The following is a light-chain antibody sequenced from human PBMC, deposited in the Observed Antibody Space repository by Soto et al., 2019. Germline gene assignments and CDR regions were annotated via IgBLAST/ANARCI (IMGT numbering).Light chain of an antibody. J-gene: IGLJ3*02. CDR3: ASWDDNLNGGV. CDR2: TDY. Sequence: QLVLTQPPSASGTPGQRVTISCSGTSSNIGTYTVNWYQQLPGTAPKLLIYTDYQRPSGVPDRFSGSKSGTSASLAINGLHSEDEADYYCASWDDNLNGGVFGGGTKVIVL. CDR1: SSNIGTYT. V-gene: IGLV1-44*01.